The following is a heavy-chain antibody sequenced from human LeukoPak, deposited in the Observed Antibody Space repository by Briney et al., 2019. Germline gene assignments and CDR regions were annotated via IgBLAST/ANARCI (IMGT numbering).Heavy chain of an antibody. Sequence: GGSLRLSCAGSGFTFSNAWMTWVRQAPGKGLEYVSAISTYGGSTYYANSVKGRFTISRDNSKNTLYLQMDSLRTEDTAVYYCARGPSGYHNTGGQGTLVTVSS. CDR3: ARGPSGYHNT. CDR2: ISTYGGST. CDR1: GFTFSNAW. V-gene: IGHV3-64*01. J-gene: IGHJ4*02. D-gene: IGHD5-12*01.